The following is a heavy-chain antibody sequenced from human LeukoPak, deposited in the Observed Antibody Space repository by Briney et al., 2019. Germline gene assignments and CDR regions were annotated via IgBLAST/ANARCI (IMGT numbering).Heavy chain of an antibody. J-gene: IGHJ4*02. Sequence: SETLSLTCAVYGGSFSGYYWSWIRQPPGKGLEWLGEINHSGSTNYNPSLKSRVTISVDTSKNQFSLKLSSVTAADTAVYYCARTPISPIYDYVWGSYRSSLFDYWGQGTLVTVSS. CDR3: ARTPISPIYDYVWGSYRSSLFDY. V-gene: IGHV4-34*01. CDR2: INHSGST. CDR1: GGSFSGYY. D-gene: IGHD3-16*02.